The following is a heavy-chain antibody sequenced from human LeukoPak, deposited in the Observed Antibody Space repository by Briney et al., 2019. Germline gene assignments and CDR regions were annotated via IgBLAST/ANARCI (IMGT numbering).Heavy chain of an antibody. V-gene: IGHV3-15*01. CDR1: GSTFSNAW. CDR2: IKSKTDGGTT. J-gene: IGHJ6*02. CDR3: TTADYYDSSGYDYYYYGMDV. Sequence: GGSLRLSCAASGSTFSNAWMSWVRQAPGKGLEWVGRIKSKTDGGTTDYAAPVKGRFTISRDDSKNTLYLQMNSLKTEDTAVYYCTTADYYDSSGYDYYYYGMDVWGQGTTVTVSS. D-gene: IGHD3-22*01.